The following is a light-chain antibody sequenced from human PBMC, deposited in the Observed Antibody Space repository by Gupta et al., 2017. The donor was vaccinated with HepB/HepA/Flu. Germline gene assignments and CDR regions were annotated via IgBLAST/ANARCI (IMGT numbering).Light chain of an antibody. CDR2: WVS. Sequence: DIVMTQSPVSLAVSLGERPTITCKSSQNVLYSTNKDFLAWYQQKPVNPPKLLISWVSTRESGVPDRFSGSGSGTDFTLTISSLQAEDVAIYYCQQYYDTPITFGQGTRLEIK. V-gene: IGKV4-1*01. CDR1: QNVLYSTNKDF. CDR3: QQYYDTPIT. J-gene: IGKJ5*01.